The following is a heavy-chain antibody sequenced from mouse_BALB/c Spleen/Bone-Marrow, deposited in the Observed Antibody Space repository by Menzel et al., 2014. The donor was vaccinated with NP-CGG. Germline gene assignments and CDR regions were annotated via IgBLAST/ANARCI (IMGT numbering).Heavy chain of an antibody. V-gene: IGHV1-80*01. CDR3: DVYDNYAGN. CDR1: GYAFSSYW. J-gene: IGHJ3*01. CDR2: IYPVDGDT. Sequence: QVQLKESGAELVRPGSSVKISCNASGYAFSSYWMNWVKQRPGLGLEWIGQIYPVDGDTTYNGKFKGKATLTADKSSSTAYMQLNSLTSEDSAVYFCDVYDNYAGNWGQGTLVTVSA. D-gene: IGHD2-1*01.